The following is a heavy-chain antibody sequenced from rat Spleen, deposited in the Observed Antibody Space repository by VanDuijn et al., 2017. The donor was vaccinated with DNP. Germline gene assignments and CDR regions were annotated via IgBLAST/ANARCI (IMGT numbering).Heavy chain of an antibody. CDR2: MSPTTRSS. CDR3: TTVVYTSGYLDY. D-gene: IGHD4-3*01. J-gene: IGHJ2*01. V-gene: IGHV5-20*01. CDR1: GFTFSDYN. Sequence: EVQLVESGGGLVQPGRSLKLSCAASGFTFSDYNMAWVRQAPKKGLEWVACMSPTTRSSYYRDSVKGRFTISRDNGKSSLYLQMNSLKSEDTATYYCTTVVYTSGYLDYWGQGVMVTVSS.